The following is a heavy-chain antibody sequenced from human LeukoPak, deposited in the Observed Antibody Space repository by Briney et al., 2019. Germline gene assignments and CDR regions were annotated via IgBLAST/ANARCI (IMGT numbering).Heavy chain of an antibody. Sequence: GGSLRLSCAASGFGFSSYGMHWVRQAPGKGLEWVAFIRYDGKNKYYADSVKGRLTISRDNSKNTLFLQMNSLRADDTAIYYCAKDKFCAQYYFDCWGQGTLVTVSS. CDR3: AKDKFCAQYYFDC. CDR2: IRYDGKNK. V-gene: IGHV3-30*02. J-gene: IGHJ4*02. CDR1: GFGFSSYG.